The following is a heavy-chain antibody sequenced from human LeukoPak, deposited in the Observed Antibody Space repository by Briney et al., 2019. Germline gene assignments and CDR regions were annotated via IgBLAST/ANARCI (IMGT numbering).Heavy chain of an antibody. CDR3: ARADYCSGSYNFDY. V-gene: IGHV1-69*01. CDR1: GGTFSSNA. J-gene: IGHJ4*02. D-gene: IGHD3-10*01. Sequence: SVKVSCKASGGTFSSNAISWVRQAPGQGLEWMGGIIPIFGTANYAQKFKGRVTITADESTSTAYLELSSLRSEDTAVYYCARADYCSGSYNFDYWGQGTLVTVSS. CDR2: IIPIFGTA.